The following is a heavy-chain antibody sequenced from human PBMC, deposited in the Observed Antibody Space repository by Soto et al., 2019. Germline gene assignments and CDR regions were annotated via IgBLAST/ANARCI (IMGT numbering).Heavy chain of an antibody. J-gene: IGHJ6*02. CDR3: AKSAGYSYGLGYYYYGMDV. D-gene: IGHD5-18*01. CDR1: GFTFSSYA. Sequence: GGSLRLTCAASGFTFSSYAMSWVRQAPGKGLEWVSAISGSGGSTYYADSVKGRFTISRDNSKNTLYLQMNSLRAEDTAVYYCAKSAGYSYGLGYYYYGMDVWGQGTTVTVSS. CDR2: ISGSGGST. V-gene: IGHV3-23*01.